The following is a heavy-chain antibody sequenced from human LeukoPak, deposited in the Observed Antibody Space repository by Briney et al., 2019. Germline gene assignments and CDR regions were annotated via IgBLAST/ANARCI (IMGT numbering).Heavy chain of an antibody. J-gene: IGHJ1*01. V-gene: IGHV3-21*01. CDR2: ISSSSSYI. CDR3: ARADYGDYSEYFQH. Sequence: GGSLRLSCAASGFTFSSYSMNWVRQAPGKGLEWVSSISSSSSYIYYADSVKGRFTISRDNAKSSLYLQMNSLRAEDTAVYYCARADYGDYSEYFQHWGQGTLVTVSS. CDR1: GFTFSSYS. D-gene: IGHD4-17*01.